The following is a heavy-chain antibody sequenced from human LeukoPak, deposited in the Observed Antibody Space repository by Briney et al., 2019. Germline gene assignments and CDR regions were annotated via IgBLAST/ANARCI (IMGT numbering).Heavy chain of an antibody. J-gene: IGHJ6*03. V-gene: IGHV3-30*18. CDR1: GFTFSSYG. Sequence: PGGSLRLSCAASGFTFSSYGMHWVRQAPGKGLEWVAVISYDGSNKYYADSVKGRFTISRDNSKNTLYLQMNSLRAEDTAVYYCAKEWYSSGWLRSDYYYYMDVWGKGTTVTVSS. D-gene: IGHD6-19*01. CDR2: ISYDGSNK. CDR3: AKEWYSSGWLRSDYYYYMDV.